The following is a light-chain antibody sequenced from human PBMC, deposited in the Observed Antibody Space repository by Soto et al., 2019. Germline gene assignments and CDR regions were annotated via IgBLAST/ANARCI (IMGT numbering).Light chain of an antibody. CDR1: QTIDSW. V-gene: IGKV1-5*03. Sequence: DIQMTQSPSTLSASVGDRVTITCRASQTIDSWLAWYQQRPGKPPNLLIYKASTLASGVPSRFSGSGSGTEFTLTINSLQPDDLATYYCQQYHIYSGTLGQRTKVDIK. CDR2: KAS. J-gene: IGKJ1*01. CDR3: QQYHIYSGT.